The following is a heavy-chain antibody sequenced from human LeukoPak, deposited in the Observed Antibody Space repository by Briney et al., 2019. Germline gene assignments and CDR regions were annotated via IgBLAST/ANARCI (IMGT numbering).Heavy chain of an antibody. CDR1: GFTFSSYA. CDR2: ISASGGST. CDR3: ARYSYGYYFDY. J-gene: IGHJ4*02. V-gene: IGHV3-23*01. D-gene: IGHD5-18*01. Sequence: PGGSLRLSCAASGFTFSSYAMSWVRQAPGKGLEWVSGISASGGSTYYADSVKGRFTISRDNSKNTLYLQMNSLRAEDTAVYYCARYSYGYYFDYWGQGTLVTVSS.